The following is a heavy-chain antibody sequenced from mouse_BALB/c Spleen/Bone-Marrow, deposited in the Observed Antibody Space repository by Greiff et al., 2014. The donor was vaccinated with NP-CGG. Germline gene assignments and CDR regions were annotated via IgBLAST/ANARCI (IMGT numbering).Heavy chain of an antibody. CDR3: ARYYYGFLDY. CDR2: TWAGGST. CDR1: GFSLTSYG. J-gene: IGHJ2*01. V-gene: IGHV2-9*02. Sequence: QVQLKQSGPGLVAPSQSLSITCTVSGFSLTSYGVHWVRQPPGKGLEWLGVTWAGGSTNYNSTLMSRLTISKDNSKSQVFLKMNSLQTDDTAMYYCARYYYGFLDYWGQGTTLTVSS. D-gene: IGHD1-2*01.